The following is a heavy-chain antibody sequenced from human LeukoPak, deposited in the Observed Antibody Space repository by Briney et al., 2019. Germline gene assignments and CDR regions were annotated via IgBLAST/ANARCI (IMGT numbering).Heavy chain of an antibody. V-gene: IGHV1-18*01. D-gene: IGHD2-2*01. CDR1: GYTFTSYG. CDR3: ARDCCSSTSCYSWHYYYYGMDV. Sequence: ASVKVSCKASGYTFTSYGISWVRQAPGQGLEWMGWISAYNGNTNYAQKLQGRVTMTTDTSTSTAYMELRSLRSDDTAVYHCARDCCSSTSCYSWHYYYYGMDVWGQGTTVTVSS. J-gene: IGHJ6*02. CDR2: ISAYNGNT.